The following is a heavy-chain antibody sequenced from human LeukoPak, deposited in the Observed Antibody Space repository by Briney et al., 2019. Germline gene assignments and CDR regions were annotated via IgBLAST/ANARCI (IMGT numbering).Heavy chain of an antibody. Sequence: GGSLRLSCAASGFTFSSYAMSWVRQAPGKGLEWVSAISGSGGSTYYADSVKGRFTISRDNSKNTRYLQMNSLRAENTAVYYCAKWRRLITFLRSQHYYFDYWGQGTLVTVSS. D-gene: IGHD3-16*01. J-gene: IGHJ4*02. CDR2: ISGSGGST. V-gene: IGHV3-23*01. CDR3: AKWRRLITFLRSQHYYFDY. CDR1: GFTFSSYA.